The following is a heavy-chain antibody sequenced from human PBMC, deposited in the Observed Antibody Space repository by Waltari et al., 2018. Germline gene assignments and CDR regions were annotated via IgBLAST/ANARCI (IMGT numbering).Heavy chain of an antibody. J-gene: IGHJ4*02. Sequence: QVQLVQSGAEVKKPGSSVKVSCKASGGTFSSYAISWVRQAHAQGLEWMGGIIPIFGTANYAQASQGRATITADGSTSTAYMELSSLRSEDTAVYYCAGVQGSDGDPATLDYWGQGTLVTVSS. CDR2: IIPIFGTA. D-gene: IGHD6-19*01. V-gene: IGHV1-69*12. CDR3: AGVQGSDGDPATLDY. CDR1: GGTFSSYA.